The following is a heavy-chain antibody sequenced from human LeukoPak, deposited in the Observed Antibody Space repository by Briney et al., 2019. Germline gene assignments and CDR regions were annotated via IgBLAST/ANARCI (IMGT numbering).Heavy chain of an antibody. V-gene: IGHV3-9*01. D-gene: IGHD3-10*01. CDR2: ISWNSGSI. Sequence: PGGSLRLSCAASGFTFDDYAMHWVRQASGKGLEWVSGISWNSGSIGYADSVKGRFTISRDNAKNSLYLQMNSLRAEDTAVYYCARVNSGGIDYWGQGTLVTVSS. J-gene: IGHJ4*02. CDR3: ARVNSGGIDY. CDR1: GFTFDDYA.